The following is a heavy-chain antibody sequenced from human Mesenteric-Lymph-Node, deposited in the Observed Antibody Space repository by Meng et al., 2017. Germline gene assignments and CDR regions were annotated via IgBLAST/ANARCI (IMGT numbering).Heavy chain of an antibody. Sequence: ASVKVSCKASGYTFTGYYMHWVRQAPGQGLEWMGWISPNTGNTNYAQKFQGRVTMTTDTSTSTAYMELRSLRSDDTAVYYCAINRVSHNWDSLAAYWGQGTLVTVSS. D-gene: IGHD1-20*01. CDR1: GYTFTGYY. J-gene: IGHJ4*02. CDR2: ISPNTGNT. V-gene: IGHV1-2*02. CDR3: AINRVSHNWDSLAAY.